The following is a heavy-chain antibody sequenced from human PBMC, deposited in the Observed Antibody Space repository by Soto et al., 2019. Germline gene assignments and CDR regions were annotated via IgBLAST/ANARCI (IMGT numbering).Heavy chain of an antibody. V-gene: IGHV4-59*08. D-gene: IGHD5-12*01. Sequence: PSETLSLTCTVSGGSISSYYWSWIRQPPGKGLEWIGYIYYSGSTNYNPSLKSRVTISVDTSKNQFSLKLSSVTAADTAVYYCARHGINWRGYVLDYWGQGTLVPVSS. CDR1: GGSISSYY. CDR3: ARHGINWRGYVLDY. CDR2: IYYSGST. J-gene: IGHJ4*02.